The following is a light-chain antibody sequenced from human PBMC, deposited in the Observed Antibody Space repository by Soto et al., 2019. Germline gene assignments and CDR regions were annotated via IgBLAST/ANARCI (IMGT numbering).Light chain of an antibody. CDR2: TVS. CDR1: QSVSKY. V-gene: IGKV1-39*01. J-gene: IGKJ2*01. CDR3: QQRASFPYT. Sequence: DIQMTQSPSSLSAFVGDRVTITCRASQSVSKYLNWYQHKPGEAPKFLIYTVSDLRSGVPSRFSGSGDGTDFTLTISSVQPEDLATYYCQQRASFPYTFGQGTKLEIK.